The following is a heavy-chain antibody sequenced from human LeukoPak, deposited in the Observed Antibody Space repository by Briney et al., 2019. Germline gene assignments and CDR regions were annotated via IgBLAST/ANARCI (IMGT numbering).Heavy chain of an antibody. CDR3: ARGFWFGEVIQTPFDY. D-gene: IGHD3-10*01. Sequence: GGSLRLSCAASGFTSSSYEMNWVRQAPGKGLEWVSYISSSGSTIYYADSVKGRFTISRDNAKNSLYLQMNSLRAEDTPVYYCARGFWFGEVIQTPFDYWGQGALVTVSS. CDR2: ISSSGSTI. J-gene: IGHJ4*02. V-gene: IGHV3-48*03. CDR1: GFTSSSYE.